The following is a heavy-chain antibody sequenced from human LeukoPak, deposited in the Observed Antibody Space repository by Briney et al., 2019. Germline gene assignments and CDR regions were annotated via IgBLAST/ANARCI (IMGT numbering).Heavy chain of an antibody. Sequence: KPSETLSLTCVVSGASFSDSYWSWIRQPPGRGLEWIGEIHHSGFTNYNPSLKSRVTASVDTSKNQFSLKLTSVTAADTAVYYCSRGGLGGSAFDIWGQGTMVTVSS. CDR1: GASFSDSY. D-gene: IGHD3/OR15-3a*01. J-gene: IGHJ3*02. CDR2: IHHSGFT. CDR3: SRGGLGGSAFDI. V-gene: IGHV4-34*01.